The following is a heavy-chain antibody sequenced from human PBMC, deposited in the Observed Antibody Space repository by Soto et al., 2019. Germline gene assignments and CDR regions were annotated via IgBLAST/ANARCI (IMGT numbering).Heavy chain of an antibody. CDR1: GYTFTSYY. Sequence: ASVKVSCKASGYTFTSYYMHWVRQAPGQGLEWMGIINPSGGSTSYAQKFQGRVTMTRDTSTSTVYMELSSLRSEDAAVYYCARARYDYIWGSYRPYYFDYWGQGTLVTVS. CDR3: ARARYDYIWGSYRPYYFDY. CDR2: INPSGGST. V-gene: IGHV1-46*03. J-gene: IGHJ4*02. D-gene: IGHD3-16*02.